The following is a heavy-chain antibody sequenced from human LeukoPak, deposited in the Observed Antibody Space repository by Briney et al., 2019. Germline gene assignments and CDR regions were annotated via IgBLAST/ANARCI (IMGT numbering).Heavy chain of an antibody. CDR2: INWNGGST. J-gene: IGHJ6*03. Sequence: GGSLRLSCAASGFTFDDYGMSWVRQAPGKGLEWVSGINWNGGSTGYADSVKGRFTISRDNAKNSLYLQMNSLRADDTAVYYCARGGLRVMVYRLYYMDVWGKGTTVTVSS. V-gene: IGHV3-20*04. CDR1: GFTFDDYG. D-gene: IGHD2-8*01. CDR3: ARGGLRVMVYRLYYMDV.